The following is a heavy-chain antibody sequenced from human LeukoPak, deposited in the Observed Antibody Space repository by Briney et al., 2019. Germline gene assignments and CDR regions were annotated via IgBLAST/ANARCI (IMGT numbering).Heavy chain of an antibody. Sequence: KPSETLSLTCAVYGGSFSGYYWSWVRQPPGKGLEWMGEINHSGSTNYNPSLKSRVTISVDTSKNHFSLKLSSVTAADTAVYYCARGEQLFDYWGQGTLVTVSS. V-gene: IGHV4-34*01. J-gene: IGHJ4*02. CDR2: INHSGST. CDR1: GGSFSGYY. D-gene: IGHD6-13*01. CDR3: ARGEQLFDY.